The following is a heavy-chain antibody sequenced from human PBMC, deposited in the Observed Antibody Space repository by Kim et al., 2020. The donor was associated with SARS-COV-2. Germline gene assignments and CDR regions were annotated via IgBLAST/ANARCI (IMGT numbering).Heavy chain of an antibody. CDR2: INAGNGNT. J-gene: IGHJ3*02. V-gene: IGHV1-3*01. CDR1: GYTFTSYA. Sequence: ASVKVSCKASGYTFTSYAMHWVRQAPGQRLEWMGWINAGNGNTKYSQKFQGRVTITRDTSASTAYMELSSLRSEDTAVYYCARERGGYSYGPSDAFDIWGQGTMGTVSS. D-gene: IGHD5-18*01. CDR3: ARERGGYSYGPSDAFDI.